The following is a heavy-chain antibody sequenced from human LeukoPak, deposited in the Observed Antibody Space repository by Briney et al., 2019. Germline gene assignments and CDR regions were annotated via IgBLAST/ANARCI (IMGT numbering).Heavy chain of an antibody. CDR1: GFVFSSYE. Sequence: HPGGSLRLSCAASGFVFSSYEMNWVRQAPGKGLEWVSYISSNDSRTYYADSVKGRFTISRDNAKNSLYLQMNSLRAEDTAVYYCAKREAAFGKKYFQYWGQGTLVTVSS. J-gene: IGHJ1*01. CDR2: ISSNDSRT. D-gene: IGHD3-3*02. V-gene: IGHV3-48*03. CDR3: AKREAAFGKKYFQY.